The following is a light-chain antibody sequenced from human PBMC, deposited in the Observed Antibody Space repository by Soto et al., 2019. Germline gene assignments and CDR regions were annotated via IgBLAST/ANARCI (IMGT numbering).Light chain of an antibody. Sequence: EIVLTQSPGTLSLSPGERATLSCRASQSVRSSYLAWFQQKPGQAPRLLIYGASSRATGIPDRFSGSESGTDFTLTISRLEPEDFAVYYCQQYGSTPKTFDQGTKLEIK. CDR2: GAS. J-gene: IGKJ2*01. CDR3: QQYGSTPKT. CDR1: QSVRSSY. V-gene: IGKV3-20*01.